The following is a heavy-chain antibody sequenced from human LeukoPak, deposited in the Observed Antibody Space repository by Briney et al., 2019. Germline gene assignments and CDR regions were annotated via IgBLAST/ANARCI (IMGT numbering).Heavy chain of an antibody. J-gene: IGHJ5*02. CDR1: GGSFSGYY. D-gene: IGHD3-3*01. CDR2: INHSGST. CDR3: ARRALKNYDFWKGFDP. V-gene: IGHV4-34*01. Sequence: PSETLSLTCAVYGGSFSGYYWSWIRQPPRKGLEWIGEINHSGSTNYNPSLKSRVTISVDTSKNQFSLKLSSVTAADTAVYYCARRALKNYDFWKGFDPWGQGTLVTVSS.